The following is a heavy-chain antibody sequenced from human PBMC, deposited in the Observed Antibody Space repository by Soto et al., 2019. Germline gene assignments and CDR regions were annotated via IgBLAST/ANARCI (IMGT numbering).Heavy chain of an antibody. CDR1: GGTFSSYA. D-gene: IGHD3-22*01. CDR3: ARDRSNYYDSSGYPHYYYYYGMDV. Sequence: SVKVSCKASGGTFSSYAISWVRQAPGQGLEWMGGIIPIFDTANYAQKFQGRVTITADESTSTAYMELSSLRSEDTAVYYCARDRSNYYDSSGYPHYYYYYGMDVWGQGTTVTVSS. CDR2: IIPIFDTA. V-gene: IGHV1-69*13. J-gene: IGHJ6*02.